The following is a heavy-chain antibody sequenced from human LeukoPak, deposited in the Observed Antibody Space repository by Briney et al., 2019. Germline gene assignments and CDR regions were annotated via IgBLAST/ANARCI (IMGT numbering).Heavy chain of an antibody. V-gene: IGHV4-61*08. Sequence: PSETLSLTCTVSGGSISSGGYYWSWIRQPPGKGLEWIGYIYYSGSTNYNPSLRSRATISVDTSKNQFSVKLSSVTAADTAVYYCAREISEPGGDDGYNPGWFDPWGQGTLVTVSS. CDR2: IYYSGST. J-gene: IGHJ5*02. CDR3: AREISEPGGDDGYNPGWFDP. D-gene: IGHD5-24*01. CDR1: GGSISSGGYY.